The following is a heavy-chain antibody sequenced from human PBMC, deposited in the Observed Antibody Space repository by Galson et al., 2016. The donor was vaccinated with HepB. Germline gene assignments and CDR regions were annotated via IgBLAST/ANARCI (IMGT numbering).Heavy chain of an antibody. CDR2: IDPSDSYT. V-gene: IGHV5-10-1*01. CDR3: ARHSRAESGWYLGFAY. CDR1: GYNFTNFW. J-gene: IGHJ4*02. Sequence: QSGAEVKKPGESLRISCKGSGYNFTNFWISWVRQMPGKGLEWMGRIDPSDSYTNYSPSFRGHVTISADKSISTAFLQWSSLKASDTAMYYCARHSRAESGWYLGFAYWGKGTLVTVSS. D-gene: IGHD6-19*01.